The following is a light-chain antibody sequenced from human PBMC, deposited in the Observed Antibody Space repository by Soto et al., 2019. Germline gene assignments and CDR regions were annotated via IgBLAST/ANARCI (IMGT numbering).Light chain of an antibody. CDR2: GAT. CDR3: QQCNDSPPWT. CDR1: QDVGSK. V-gene: IGKV3-15*01. Sequence: EIEMTQSPATLSVSPGERATLSCRASQDVGSKLAWYQQKPGQAPRLLIYGATTRATGIPARFSGSGSGTQFTLTISSLQSEDFAVYYCQQCNDSPPWTFGQGTKVDIK. J-gene: IGKJ1*01.